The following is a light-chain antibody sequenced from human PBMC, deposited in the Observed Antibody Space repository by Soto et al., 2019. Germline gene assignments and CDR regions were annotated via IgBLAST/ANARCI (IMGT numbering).Light chain of an antibody. CDR3: QQYYSYLALT. V-gene: IGKV1-8*01. Sequence: ALRMTQSPSSFSASTGDRVTITCRASQGISSYLAWYQQKPGKAPKLLIYAASTLQSGVPSRFSGSGSGTDFTLTISCLQSEDFATYYCQQYYSYLALTFGGGTKVEIK. J-gene: IGKJ4*01. CDR1: QGISSY. CDR2: AAS.